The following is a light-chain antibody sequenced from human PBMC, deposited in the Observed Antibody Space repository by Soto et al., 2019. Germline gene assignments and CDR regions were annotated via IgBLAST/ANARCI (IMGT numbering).Light chain of an antibody. J-gene: IGKJ1*01. CDR1: QSVSSSY. V-gene: IGKV3-20*01. CDR2: GAS. Sequence: EIVLTQSPGTLSLSPGERATLSCRASQSVSSSYLAWYQQKPGQAPRLLIYGASNRAIGIPDRFSGSGSGTDFILTISRLEPEDFAMYYCQQYGSSPRTFGQGTKVEIK. CDR3: QQYGSSPRT.